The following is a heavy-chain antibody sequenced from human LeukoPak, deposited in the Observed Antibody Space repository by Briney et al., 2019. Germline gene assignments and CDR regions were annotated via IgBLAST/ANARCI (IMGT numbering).Heavy chain of an antibody. CDR3: ARGFRIRLDP. V-gene: IGHV4-61*02. J-gene: IGHJ5*02. Sequence: SETLSLTCTVSGGSISSGSYYWSWIRQPAGKGLEWIGRINISGSTNYNPSLKSRATISVDTSKNQFSLNLSSVTAADTAVYYCARGFRIRLDPWGQGTLVTVSS. CDR2: INISGST. CDR1: GGSISSGSYY.